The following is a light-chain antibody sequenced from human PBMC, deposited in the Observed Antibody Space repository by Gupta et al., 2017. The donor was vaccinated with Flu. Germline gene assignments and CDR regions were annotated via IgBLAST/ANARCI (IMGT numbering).Light chain of an antibody. V-gene: IGLV2-11*01. CDR3: SSSANNYLGL. Sequence: QSALPQPRSVSGSPGQSVTISCTGTSSDVGGYNYVSWYQHHPAKAPKLIIYEVNERSAGVPDRFSGSKSGNTASLTISGLQAEDEAEYYCSSSANNYLGLFGGGTKLTVL. CDR2: EVN. CDR1: SSDVGGYNY. J-gene: IGLJ2*01.